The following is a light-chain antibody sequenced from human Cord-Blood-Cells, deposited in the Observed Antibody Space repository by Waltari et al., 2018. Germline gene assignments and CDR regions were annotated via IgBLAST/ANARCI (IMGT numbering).Light chain of an antibody. J-gene: IGKJ2*01. CDR3: QQYGSSPYT. CDR1: QSVSSSY. Sequence: EIVLTQSPGTLSLSPGERATLSCRASQSVSSSYLAWDQQKPGQAPRLLIYGACSRATGIPDRFSGSGSGTDFTLTSSRLEPEDFAVYYCQQYGSSPYTFGQGTKLEIK. CDR2: GAC. V-gene: IGKV3-20*01.